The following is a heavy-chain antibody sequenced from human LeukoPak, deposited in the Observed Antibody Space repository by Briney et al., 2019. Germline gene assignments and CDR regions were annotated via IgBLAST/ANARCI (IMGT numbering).Heavy chain of an antibody. D-gene: IGHD1-26*01. J-gene: IGHJ4*02. CDR3: ARASVEWELRY. CDR1: GGSISSYY. CDR2: VYYSGST. V-gene: IGHV4-39*07. Sequence: SETLSLTCTVSGGSISSYYWGWIRQPPGKGLEWIGSVYYSGSTYYNPSLKSRVTISVDTSKNQFSLKLSSVTAADTAVYYCARASVEWELRYWGQGTLVTVPS.